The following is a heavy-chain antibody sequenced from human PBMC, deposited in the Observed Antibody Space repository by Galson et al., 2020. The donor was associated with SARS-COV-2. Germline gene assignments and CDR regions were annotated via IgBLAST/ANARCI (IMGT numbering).Heavy chain of an antibody. CDR1: GYTFIRYY. CDR2: INPSGDIT. D-gene: IGHD2-21*01. CDR3: AREWGDINSSVFDY. V-gene: IGHV1-46*04. J-gene: IGHJ4*02. Sequence: ASVPVSCQASGYTFIRYYIHWVRQAPAQGLEWMGVINPSGDITSYAQKLRGRVTVTRDMSTQTVYMELSSLTSEDTAVYYCAREWGDINSSVFDYWGQGSLVVVSS.